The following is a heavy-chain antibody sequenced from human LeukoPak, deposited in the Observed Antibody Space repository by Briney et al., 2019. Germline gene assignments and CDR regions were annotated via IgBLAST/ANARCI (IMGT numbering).Heavy chain of an antibody. Sequence: SETLSLTCTVSGDSISSDYWSWIRQPPAKGLEWIGYIYYNGRTNYNPSLNSRLTISVDTSTNQFSLKLSSVTAADTAAYYCARSERIIMILGGAFDIWGQGTVVTVSS. CDR2: IYYNGRT. J-gene: IGHJ3*02. CDR1: GDSISSDY. CDR3: ARSERIIMILGGAFDI. V-gene: IGHV4-59*08. D-gene: IGHD3-22*01.